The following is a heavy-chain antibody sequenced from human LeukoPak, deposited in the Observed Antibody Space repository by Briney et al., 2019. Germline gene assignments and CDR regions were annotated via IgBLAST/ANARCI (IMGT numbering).Heavy chain of an antibody. Sequence: SETLSLTCTVSGGSISSSSSYWGWIRQPPGKGLEWIGTTYNSWRSYYNPSLKSRVTISGDTSKNQFSLKVTSVTAADTAVYYCARHDSSGYYYLYYFDYWGQGTLVTVSS. CDR3: ARHDSSGYYYLYYFDY. CDR1: GGSISSSSSY. CDR2: TYNSWRS. J-gene: IGHJ4*02. V-gene: IGHV4-39*01. D-gene: IGHD3-22*01.